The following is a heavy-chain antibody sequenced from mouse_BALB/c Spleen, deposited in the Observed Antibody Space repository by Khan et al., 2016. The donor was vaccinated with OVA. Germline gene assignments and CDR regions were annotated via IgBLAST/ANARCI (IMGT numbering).Heavy chain of an antibody. CDR1: GYTFTNCG. Sequence: QIQLVQSGPELKKPGETVKISCKASGYTFTNCGMNWVKQAPGKGLKWMGWINTYTGEPTYADDFKGRFAFSLETSASTAYLLINNLKNEDTATYFCARPPYFSYVMDYWGQGTSGTVSS. D-gene: IGHD2-10*01. CDR3: ARPPYFSYVMDY. CDR2: INTYTGEP. V-gene: IGHV9-3-1*01. J-gene: IGHJ4*01.